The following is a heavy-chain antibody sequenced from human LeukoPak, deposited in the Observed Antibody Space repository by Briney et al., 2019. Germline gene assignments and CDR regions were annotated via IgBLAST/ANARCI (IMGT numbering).Heavy chain of an antibody. CDR1: GGSISSYY. V-gene: IGHV4-59*01. CDR2: IYYSGST. Sequence: SETLSLTRTVSGGSISSYYWSWIRQPPGKGLEWIGYIYYSGSTNYYPSLKSRVTISVDTSKSQSSLKLSSVTAADTAVYYCARAPGGWLQFPWRNAFDIWGQGTMVTVSS. D-gene: IGHD5-24*01. J-gene: IGHJ3*02. CDR3: ARAPGGWLQFPWRNAFDI.